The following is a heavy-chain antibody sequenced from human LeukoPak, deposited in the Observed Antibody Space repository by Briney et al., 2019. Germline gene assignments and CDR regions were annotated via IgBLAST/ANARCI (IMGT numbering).Heavy chain of an antibody. D-gene: IGHD2-2*01. Sequence: GGSLRLSCAASGFTFSSYGMHWVRQAPGKGLEWVAVISYDGSNKYYADSVKGRFTISRDNSKNTLYLQMNSLRAEDTAVYYCAKDRGIVVVPAALFDYWGQGTLVTVSS. J-gene: IGHJ4*02. CDR3: AKDRGIVVVPAALFDY. CDR2: ISYDGSNK. V-gene: IGHV3-30*18. CDR1: GFTFSSYG.